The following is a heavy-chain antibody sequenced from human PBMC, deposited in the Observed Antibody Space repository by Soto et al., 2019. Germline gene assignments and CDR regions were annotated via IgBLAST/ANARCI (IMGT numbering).Heavy chain of an antibody. V-gene: IGHV4-34*04. CDR3: ARGYPRSILSTSLTTSYWFDS. J-gene: IGHJ5*01. CDR2: INHRGTT. D-gene: IGHD2-21*01. Sequence: QVQLQQWGTGLLKPSETLSLHCAVYGESLRGYYWSWIRQTPAMGLEWIGEINHRGTTNHDSSLKSRANTSIDTSKKQVSMRLNYVTAADTAVYYCARGYPRSILSTSLTTSYWFDSWGQGTLVTVSS. CDR1: GESLRGYY.